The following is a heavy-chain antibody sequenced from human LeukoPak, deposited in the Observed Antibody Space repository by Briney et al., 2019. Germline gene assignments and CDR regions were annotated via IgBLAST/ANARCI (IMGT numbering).Heavy chain of an antibody. CDR2: IRGSGGST. D-gene: IGHD3-10*01. Sequence: GGSLRLSCVASGFTFSSYAMSWVRQAPGKGLEWVSGIRGSGGSTYYADSVKGRFTISRDNSKNTLYLQMNSLRAEDTAVYYCAKEAQRLLWFGELPNWGQGTLVTVSS. J-gene: IGHJ4*02. CDR1: GFTFSSYA. CDR3: AKEAQRLLWFGELPN. V-gene: IGHV3-23*01.